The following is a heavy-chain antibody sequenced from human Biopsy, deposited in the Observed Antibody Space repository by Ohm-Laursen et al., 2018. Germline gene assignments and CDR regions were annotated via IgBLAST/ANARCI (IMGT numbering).Heavy chain of an antibody. V-gene: IGHV4-39*01. Sequence: SDTLSLTCSVSGGSISRSSYNWGWIRLPPGNGLEWIGSMYFSGNTYYNPSLKSRVNITVDTSKKKFSLNLSSVTAADTAVYYCARQGDSGRSFDYWGQGTLVTVSS. J-gene: IGHJ4*02. D-gene: IGHD3-10*01. CDR3: ARQGDSGRSFDY. CDR2: MYFSGNT. CDR1: GGSISRSSYN.